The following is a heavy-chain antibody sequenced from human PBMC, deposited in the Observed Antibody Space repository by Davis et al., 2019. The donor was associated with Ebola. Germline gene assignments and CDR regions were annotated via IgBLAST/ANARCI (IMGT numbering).Heavy chain of an antibody. V-gene: IGHV3-21*04. CDR2: ISSSSSYI. Sequence: PGGSLRLSCAASGFTFSSYNMNWVRQAPGKGLEWVSSISSSSSYIYYADSVKGRFTISRDNAKNSLYLQMNSLRAEDTAVYFCARDYYAHGYFQHWGQGTLVTVSS. J-gene: IGHJ1*01. CDR3: ARDYYAHGYFQH. CDR1: GFTFSSYN. D-gene: IGHD3-10*01.